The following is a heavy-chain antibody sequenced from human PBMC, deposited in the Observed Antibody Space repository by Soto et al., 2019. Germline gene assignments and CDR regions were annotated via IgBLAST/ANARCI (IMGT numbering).Heavy chain of an antibody. Sequence: GGSLRLSCEASGFTVSAFGMHWVRQAPGKGLEWVAIISYDGILKYYADSVKGRFTISRDTAKSALYLQMNSLRPEDTAVYYCAEDVKISGGHYGGFNYYYGMDVWGQGTTVTVSS. D-gene: IGHD3-10*01. CDR1: GFTVSAFG. CDR2: ISYDGILK. V-gene: IGHV3-30*18. CDR3: AEDVKISGGHYGGFNYYYGMDV. J-gene: IGHJ6*02.